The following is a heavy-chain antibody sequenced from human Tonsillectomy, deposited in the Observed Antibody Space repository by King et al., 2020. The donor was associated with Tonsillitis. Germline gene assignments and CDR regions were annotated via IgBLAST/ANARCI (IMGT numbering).Heavy chain of an antibody. V-gene: IGHV3-48*02. CDR1: GFTFSSYR. J-gene: IGHJ6*02. D-gene: IGHD3-9*01. Sequence: QLVQSGGGLVQPGGSLRLSCAASGFTFSSYRMNWVRQAPGKGLEWVSYISSTSSTIYYADSVKGRFTISRDNAKNSLYLQMNSLRDEDTAVYYCARERVYDILTAYPYGMDVWGQGTTVTVSS. CDR2: ISSTSSTI. CDR3: ARERVYDILTAYPYGMDV.